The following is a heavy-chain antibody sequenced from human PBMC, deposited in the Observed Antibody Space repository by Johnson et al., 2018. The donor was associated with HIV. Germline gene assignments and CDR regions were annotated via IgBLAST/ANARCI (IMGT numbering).Heavy chain of an antibody. J-gene: IGHJ3*02. V-gene: IGHV3-7*05. Sequence: EVQLVESGGGLVQPGGSLRLSCAASGFTFSSYWMSWVRQAPGKGLEWVANIKQDGSEKYYVDSVKGRFTISRDNAKNSLYLQMSSLRAEDTAIYYCARPNRPQYRSTFDIWGQVTKVTVSS. CDR1: GFTFSSYW. CDR3: ARPNRPQYRSTFDI. D-gene: IGHD6-13*01. CDR2: IKQDGSEK.